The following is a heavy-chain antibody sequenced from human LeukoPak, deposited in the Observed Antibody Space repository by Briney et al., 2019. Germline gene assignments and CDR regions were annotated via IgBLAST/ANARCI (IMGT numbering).Heavy chain of an antibody. Sequence: ASVKVSCKASGYTFTSYGISWVRQAPGQGLEWMGWISAYNGNTNYAQKLQGRVTMTTDTSTSTAYMKLRSLRSNDTAVYYCARGCSSTRCYALVDYWGQGTLVTVSS. CDR3: ARGCSSTRCYALVDY. CDR2: ISAYNGNT. V-gene: IGHV1-18*01. D-gene: IGHD2-2*01. J-gene: IGHJ4*02. CDR1: GYTFTSYG.